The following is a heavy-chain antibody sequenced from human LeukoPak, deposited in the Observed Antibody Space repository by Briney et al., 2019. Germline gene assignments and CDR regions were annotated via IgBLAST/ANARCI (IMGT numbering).Heavy chain of an antibody. CDR1: GFTFSSYA. CDR2: ISGSGGST. J-gene: IGHJ4*02. D-gene: IGHD3-22*01. Sequence: GGSLRLSCEASGFTFSSYAMSWVRQAPGKGLEWVSAISGSGGSTYYADSVKGRFTISRDNSKNTLYLQMNSLRAEDTAVYYCAKDRKTSMIVVDDLDYWGQGTLVTVSS. CDR3: AKDRKTSMIVVDDLDY. V-gene: IGHV3-23*01.